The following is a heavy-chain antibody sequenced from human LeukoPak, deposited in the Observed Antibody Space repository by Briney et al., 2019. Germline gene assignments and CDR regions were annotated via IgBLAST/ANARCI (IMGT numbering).Heavy chain of an antibody. D-gene: IGHD2/OR15-2a*01. J-gene: IGHJ6*03. V-gene: IGHV3-21*01. CDR3: ARDRGLSFDYMDV. Sequence: PGGSLRLSCAASGFTFSSYSMNWVRQAPGKGLEWVSSISSSSSNIYYADSVKGRFTVSRDNAKNSLYLQMNSLRAEDTAVYYCARDRGLSFDYMDVWGKGTTVTVSS. CDR2: ISSSSSNI. CDR1: GFTFSSYS.